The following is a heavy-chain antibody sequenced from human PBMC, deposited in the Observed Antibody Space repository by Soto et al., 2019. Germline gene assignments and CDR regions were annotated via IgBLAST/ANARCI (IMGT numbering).Heavy chain of an antibody. D-gene: IGHD3-3*01. Sequence: GSLRLSCAASGFTFSRHAIHWVRLTPGRGLEWVLAISRDGSYIYYTDSVKGRFTVSRDNSKNTVFVQMNRLIPDDTALYFCARTRNGGVADSFDSWGQGTRVTVSS. V-gene: IGHV3-30*04. CDR2: ISRDGSYI. J-gene: IGHJ5*01. CDR1: GFTFSRHA. CDR3: ARTRNGGVADSFDS.